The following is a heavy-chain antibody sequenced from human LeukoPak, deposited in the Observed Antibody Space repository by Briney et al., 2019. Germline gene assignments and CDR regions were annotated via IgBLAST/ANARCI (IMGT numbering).Heavy chain of an antibody. CDR1: GFTFDDFA. J-gene: IGHJ4*02. V-gene: IGHV3-30*18. CDR3: AKDRYSAYDKTPFDY. CDR2: ISYDGSNK. Sequence: GGSLRLSCDASGFTFDDFAMHWVRQAPGKGLEWVAVISYDGSNKYYADSVQGRFTISRDNSRNTLYLHMNSLKPEDTAVYYCAKDRYSAYDKTPFDYWGQGTLVTVSS. D-gene: IGHD5-12*01.